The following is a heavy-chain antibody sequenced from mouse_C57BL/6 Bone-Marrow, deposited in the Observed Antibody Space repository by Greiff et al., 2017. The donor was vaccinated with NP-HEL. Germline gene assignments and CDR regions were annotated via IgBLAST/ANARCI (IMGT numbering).Heavy chain of an antibody. CDR1: GYTFTSYW. J-gene: IGHJ1*03. V-gene: IGHV1-74*01. Sequence: QVQLQQPGAELVKPGASVKVSCKASGYTFTSYWMHWVKQRPGQGLEWIGRIHPSDGDTNYNQKFKGKATLTVDTSSSTAYMQLSSLTSEDSAVYYCAMSWLLRSWYFDVWGTGTTVTVSS. D-gene: IGHD2-3*01. CDR3: AMSWLLRSWYFDV. CDR2: IHPSDGDT.